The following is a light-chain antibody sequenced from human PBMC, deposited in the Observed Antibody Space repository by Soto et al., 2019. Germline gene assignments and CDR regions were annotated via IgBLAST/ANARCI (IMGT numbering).Light chain of an antibody. J-gene: IGLJ2*01. Sequence: QSALTQPRSVSGSPGQSVAISCTGTSSDVGGYNNVSWYQQHPGRAPKLMIYDVSERPSGVPDRFSGSKSGYTASLTISGLQAEDEADYYCCSFAGNNMVIFGGGTKVTVL. V-gene: IGLV2-11*01. CDR3: CSFAGNNMVI. CDR1: SSDVGGYNN. CDR2: DVS.